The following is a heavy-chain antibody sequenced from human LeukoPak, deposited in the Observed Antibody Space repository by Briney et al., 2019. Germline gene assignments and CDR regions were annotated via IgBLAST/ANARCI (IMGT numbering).Heavy chain of an antibody. CDR2: IIGSGGST. D-gene: IGHD2-21*02. J-gene: IGHJ3*02. V-gene: IGHV3-23*01. CDR1: GFTFSSYA. Sequence: PGGSLRLSCAASGFTFSSYAMSWVRQAPGKGREWVSAIIGSGGSTYYADSVKGRFTISRDNSKNTLYLQMTSLRAEDTAVYYCAKWVLNPGVVVTASDAFDIWGQGTMVTVYS. CDR3: AKWVLNPGVVVTASDAFDI.